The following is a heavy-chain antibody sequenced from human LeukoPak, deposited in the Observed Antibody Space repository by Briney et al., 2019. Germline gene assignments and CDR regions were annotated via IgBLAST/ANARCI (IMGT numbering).Heavy chain of an antibody. D-gene: IGHD3-10*01. J-gene: IGHJ4*02. V-gene: IGHV3-11*01. Sequence: GGSLRLSCAASGFTFSDHYMSWIRQAPGKGLEWVSYISSSGSTIYYADSVKGRFTISRDNAKNSLYLQMNSLRADDTAVYYCAKKGYAGSGTYSYYFDYWGQGALVTVSS. CDR1: GFTFSDHY. CDR3: AKKGYAGSGTYSYYFDY. CDR2: ISSSGSTI.